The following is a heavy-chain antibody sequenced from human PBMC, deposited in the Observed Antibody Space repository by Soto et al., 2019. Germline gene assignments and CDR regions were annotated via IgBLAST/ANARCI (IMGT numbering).Heavy chain of an antibody. D-gene: IGHD5-18*01. J-gene: IGHJ4*02. CDR3: ARVISTAMVYYFDY. V-gene: IGHV1-2*02. Sequence: ASVKVSCKASGYTFTGYYMHWVRQAPGQGLEWMGWINPNSGGTNYTQKFQGRVTMTRDTSISTAYMELSRLRSDDTAVYYCARVISTAMVYYFDYWGQGTLVTVSS. CDR2: INPNSGGT. CDR1: GYTFTGYY.